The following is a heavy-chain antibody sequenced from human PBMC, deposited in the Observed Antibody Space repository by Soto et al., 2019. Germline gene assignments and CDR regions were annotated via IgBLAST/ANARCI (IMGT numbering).Heavy chain of an antibody. V-gene: IGHV4-30-2*01. Sequence: QLQLQESGSGLVKPSQTLSLTCAVSGGSISSGGYSWSWIRQPPGKGLEWIGYIYHSGSTYYNPSLKSRVTISVDRSKNQFSLKLSSVTAADTAVYYCARDAESWSSSWYGDFDYWGQGTLVTVSS. CDR2: IYHSGST. CDR3: ARDAESWSSSWYGDFDY. J-gene: IGHJ4*02. D-gene: IGHD6-13*01. CDR1: GGSISSGGYS.